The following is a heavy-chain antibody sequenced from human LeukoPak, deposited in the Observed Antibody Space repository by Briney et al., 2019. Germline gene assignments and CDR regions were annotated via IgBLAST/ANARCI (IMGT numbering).Heavy chain of an antibody. D-gene: IGHD2-2*01. Sequence: SQTLLLTCAISGDSVSSNTAVWNWIRQSPSRGLEWLGRTYYRSKWSNNYAVSVKSRIIINPDTSENQFSLQLNSMTPEDTAVYYCARGDQAFDYWGQGTLVTVSS. CDR2: TYYRSKWSN. J-gene: IGHJ4*02. CDR1: GDSVSSNTAV. CDR3: ARGDQAFDY. V-gene: IGHV6-1*01.